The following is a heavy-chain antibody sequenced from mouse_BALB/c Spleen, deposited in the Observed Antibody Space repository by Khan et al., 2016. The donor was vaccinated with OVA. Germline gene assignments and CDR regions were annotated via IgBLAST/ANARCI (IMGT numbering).Heavy chain of an antibody. CDR3: ARGGTGGFSY. D-gene: IGHD3-1*01. CDR2: ISSLAYNF. V-gene: IGHV5-15*02. Sequence: VELVESGGGLVQPGGSRKLSCAASGFTFSDYGMAWIRQGPGKGPEWITFISSLAYNFYYADPVTGRFTISRENAKDTLYLEMNSLRSEDTAMYDCARGGTGGFSYWGQGTLVTVSA. CDR1: GFTFSDYG. J-gene: IGHJ3*01.